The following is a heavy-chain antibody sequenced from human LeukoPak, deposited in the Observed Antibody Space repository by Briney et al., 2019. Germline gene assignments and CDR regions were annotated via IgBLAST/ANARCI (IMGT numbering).Heavy chain of an antibody. CDR2: ISGSGGST. CDR3: AKDSGSGSYYLYYFDY. D-gene: IGHD3-10*01. CDR1: GFTFSSYA. V-gene: IGHV3-23*01. J-gene: IGHJ4*02. Sequence: GGSLRLSCAASGFTFSSYAMSWVRQAPGKGLEWVSAISGSGGSTYYADSVKGRFTISRDNSKNTLYLQMNSLRAEDTAVYYCAKDSGSGSYYLYYFDYWGQGTLVTVSS.